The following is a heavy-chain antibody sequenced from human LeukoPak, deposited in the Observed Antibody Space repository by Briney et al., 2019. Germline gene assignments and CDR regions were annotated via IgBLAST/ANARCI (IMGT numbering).Heavy chain of an antibody. CDR3: ARDSRMIVIYYFDY. CDR2: IIPIFGTA. CDR1: GGTFISYA. V-gene: IGHV1-69*13. D-gene: IGHD3-22*01. Sequence: ASVKVSCKASGGTFISYAISWVRQAPGQGLEWMGGIIPIFGTANYAQKFQGRVTITADESTSTAYMELSSLRSEDTAVYYCARDSRMIVIYYFDYWGQGTLVTVSS. J-gene: IGHJ4*02.